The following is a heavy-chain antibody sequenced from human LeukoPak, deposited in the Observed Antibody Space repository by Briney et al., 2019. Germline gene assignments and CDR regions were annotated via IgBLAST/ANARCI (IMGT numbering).Heavy chain of an antibody. CDR3: AREERSHGSGSYYNTISVDYFDY. J-gene: IGHJ4*02. Sequence: ASVKVSCKASGYTFTSYAMHWVRQAPGQRLEWVGWINAGNDNTKYSQKFQGRVTITRDTSASTAYMELSSLRSEDTAVYYCAREERSHGSGSYYNTISVDYFDYWGQGTLVTVSS. CDR2: INAGNDNT. CDR1: GYTFTSYA. V-gene: IGHV1-3*01. D-gene: IGHD3-10*01.